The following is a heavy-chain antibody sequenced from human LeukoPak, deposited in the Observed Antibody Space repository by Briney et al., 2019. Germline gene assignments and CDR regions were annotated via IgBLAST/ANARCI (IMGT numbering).Heavy chain of an antibody. CDR1: GFTFSSYE. J-gene: IGHJ6*02. CDR2: ISSSGSTI. D-gene: IGHD3-9*01. CDR3: ARGSPDYDTLTGRQMDG. V-gene: IGHV3-48*03. Sequence: PGGSLRLSCAASGFTFSSYEMNWVRQAPGKGLEWVSYISSSGSTIYYADSVKGRFTISRDNAKNSLYLQMNSLRAEDTAVYYCARGSPDYDTLTGRQMDGWGQGTTVTVSS.